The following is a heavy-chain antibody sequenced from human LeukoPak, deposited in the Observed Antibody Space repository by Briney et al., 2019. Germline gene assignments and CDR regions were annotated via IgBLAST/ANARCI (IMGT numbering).Heavy chain of an antibody. V-gene: IGHV3-43*01. D-gene: IGHD1-26*01. J-gene: IGHJ4*02. CDR1: GFSFDDYT. CDR3: AKDNPRGSPFDY. CDR2: ISWNGGRK. Sequence: GGSLRLSCAASGFSFDDYTMHWVRQAPGKGLEWVSLISWNGGRKYYADSVKGRFTISRDNSKNSLCLQMNSLRTEDTALYYCAKDNPRGSPFDYWGQGTLVTVSS.